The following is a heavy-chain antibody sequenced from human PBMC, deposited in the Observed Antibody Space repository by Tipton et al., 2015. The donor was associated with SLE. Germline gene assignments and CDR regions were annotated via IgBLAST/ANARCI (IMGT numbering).Heavy chain of an antibody. CDR2: IYYSGST. J-gene: IGHJ4*02. D-gene: IGHD5-18*01. Sequence: TLSLTCTVSGGSIRGDDYYWPWIRQHPGKGLEWIGYIYYSGSTYSNPSLKSRVTISVDTSKNQFSLKLSSVTAADTAVYYCARGILRPFDYWGQGTLVTVSS. V-gene: IGHV4-31*03. CDR1: GGSIRGDDYY. CDR3: ARGILRPFDY.